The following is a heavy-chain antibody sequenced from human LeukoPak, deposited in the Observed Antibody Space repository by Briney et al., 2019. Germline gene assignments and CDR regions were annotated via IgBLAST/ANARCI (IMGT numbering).Heavy chain of an antibody. J-gene: IGHJ6*03. CDR2: INHSGST. CDR1: GGSFSGYY. D-gene: IGHD5-18*01. V-gene: IGHV4-34*01. CDR3: ARDSGDIQLWSHYYYYYYMDV. Sequence: SETLSLTCAVYGGSFSGYYWSWIRQPPGKGLEWIGEINHSGSTNYNPSLKSRVTISVDTPKNQFSLKLSSVTAADTAVYYCARDSGDIQLWSHYYYYYYMDVWGKGTTVTVSS.